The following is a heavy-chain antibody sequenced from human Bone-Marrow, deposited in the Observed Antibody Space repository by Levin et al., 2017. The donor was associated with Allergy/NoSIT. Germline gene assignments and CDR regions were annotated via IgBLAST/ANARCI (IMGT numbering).Heavy chain of an antibody. J-gene: IGHJ6*02. D-gene: IGHD2-21*01. CDR3: AREVLPFLIRGMDV. V-gene: IGHV3-30*04. Sequence: GESLKISCEASGLTFKTYVIHWVRQAPGKGLEWVSLVSSDGRNKHYADSVKGRFTVSRDNSRNTVDLHMSSLRGDDTAVYYCAREVLPFLIRGMDVWGQGTPVIVSS. CDR2: VSSDGRNK. CDR1: GLTFKTYV.